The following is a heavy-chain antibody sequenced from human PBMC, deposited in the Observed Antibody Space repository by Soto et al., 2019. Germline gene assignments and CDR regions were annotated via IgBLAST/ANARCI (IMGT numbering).Heavy chain of an antibody. CDR3: ARGPDCSSPTCSYFYYGMDV. V-gene: IGHV1-18*01. J-gene: IGHJ6*02. CDR2: IRSYNGNT. D-gene: IGHD2-2*01. Sequence: ASVKVSCKPSGYTFSSFVIRWVRQAPGQGLEWMGWIRSYNGNTFYAQKFQGRVTVTTDTSTSTAYMELRSLRSDDTAVYYCARGPDCSSPTCSYFYYGMDVWGQGTTVTVSS. CDR1: GYTFSSFV.